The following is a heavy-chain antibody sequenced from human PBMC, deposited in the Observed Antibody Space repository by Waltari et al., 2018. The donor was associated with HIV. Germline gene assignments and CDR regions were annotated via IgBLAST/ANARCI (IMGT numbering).Heavy chain of an antibody. CDR1: GFTVSTSY. J-gene: IGHJ6*02. D-gene: IGHD5-18*01. Sequence: ETQLVETGGGLIQPGGSLRLSCAVSGFTVSTSYMTWVRQAPGKGLACIAFICHDGRTHYADSVKGRFTISIDTSNNTIFLQMDSLRVEDTAVYYCAGRGPRYDFHYFFFDGMDVWGQGTTVAVSS. V-gene: IGHV3-53*02. CDR2: ICHDGRT. CDR3: AGRGPRYDFHYFFFDGMDV.